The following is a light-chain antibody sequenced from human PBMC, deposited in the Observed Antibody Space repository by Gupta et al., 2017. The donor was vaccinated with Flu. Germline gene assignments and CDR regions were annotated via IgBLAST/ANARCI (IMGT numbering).Light chain of an antibody. V-gene: IGLV2-8*01. CDR1: SSDVGGYNY. Sequence: QSALTQPPSASGSPGPSVTISCTGTSSDVGGYNYVSWYQQHPGKAPKLMIYEVSKRPAGVPDRFSGSKSGNTASLTVSGLQAEDEADYYCSSSVGTNNVFGTGTKVTVL. CDR2: EVS. J-gene: IGLJ1*01. CDR3: SSSVGTNNV.